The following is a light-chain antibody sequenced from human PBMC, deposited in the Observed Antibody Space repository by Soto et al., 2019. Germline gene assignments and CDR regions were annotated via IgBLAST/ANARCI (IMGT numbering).Light chain of an antibody. Sequence: QSALTQPASVSGSPGQSITISCTGTSSDVGSYNLVSRYQQHPGKAPKLMIYEGSKRPSGVSNRFSGSKSGNTASVTISGLQAEDEADYYCCSYAGSSTYVFGTGTKVTVL. J-gene: IGLJ1*01. CDR2: EGS. CDR3: CSYAGSSTYV. CDR1: SSDVGSYNL. V-gene: IGLV2-23*01.